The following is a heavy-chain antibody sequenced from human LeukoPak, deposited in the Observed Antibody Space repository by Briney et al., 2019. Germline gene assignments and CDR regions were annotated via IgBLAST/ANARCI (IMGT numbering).Heavy chain of an antibody. J-gene: IGHJ4*02. D-gene: IGHD6-19*01. V-gene: IGHV5-51*01. CDR3: ARQRSSGWNDFDY. CDR2: IYPGDSDT. CDR1: GYSFTSYW. Sequence: GKSLKISCKGSGYSFTSYWIGWVRQMPGKGLEWMGIIYPGDSDTRYSPSFQGQVTISADKSISTAYLQWSSLKALDTAMYYCARQRSSGWNDFDYWGQGTLVTVSS.